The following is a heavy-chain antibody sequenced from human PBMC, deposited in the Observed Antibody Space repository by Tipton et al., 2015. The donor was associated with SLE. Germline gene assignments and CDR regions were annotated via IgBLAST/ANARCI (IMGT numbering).Heavy chain of an antibody. J-gene: IGHJ4*02. Sequence: SLRLSCAASGFTFSSYDMHWVRQATGKGLEWVSTIGIAGDPYYPGSVKGRFTISRENAKNSLFLQMNSLRAEDTAVYYCAKDPDYYDSSGYSYYFDYWGQGTLVTVSS. D-gene: IGHD3-22*01. V-gene: IGHV3-13*05. CDR3: AKDPDYYDSSGYSYYFDY. CDR2: IGIAGDP. CDR1: GFTFSSYD.